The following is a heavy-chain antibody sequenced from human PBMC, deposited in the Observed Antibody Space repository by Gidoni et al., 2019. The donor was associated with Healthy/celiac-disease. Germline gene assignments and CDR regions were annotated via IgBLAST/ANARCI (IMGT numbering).Heavy chain of an antibody. J-gene: IGHJ3*02. CDR1: GFPFSSYA. Sequence: EVQLVESGGGLVQPGGSLRLSCAASGFPFSSYAMTWVRQAPGKGLEWVSAISGSGGSTYYADSVKGRFTISRDNSKNTLYLQMNSLRAEDTAVYYCAKDTYGSGSFGIWGQGTMVTVSS. D-gene: IGHD3-10*01. V-gene: IGHV3-23*04. CDR3: AKDTYGSGSFGI. CDR2: ISGSGGST.